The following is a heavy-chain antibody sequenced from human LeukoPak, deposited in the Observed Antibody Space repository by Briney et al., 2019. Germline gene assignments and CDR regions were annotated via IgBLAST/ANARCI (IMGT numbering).Heavy chain of an antibody. CDR1: GFTFDDYA. CDR3: AKDTSDLVGGHMLIDY. J-gene: IGHJ4*01. V-gene: IGHV3-43D*03. CDR2: ISWDGSGD. Sequence: PGGSLRLSCAASGFTFDDYAMHWVRQAPGKGLEWVALISWDGSGDYYADSVKGRFIISRDNSQNSLYLQMSNLRSEDTAFYYCAKDTSDLVGGHMLIDYWGQEPWSPSPQ. D-gene: IGHD1-26*01.